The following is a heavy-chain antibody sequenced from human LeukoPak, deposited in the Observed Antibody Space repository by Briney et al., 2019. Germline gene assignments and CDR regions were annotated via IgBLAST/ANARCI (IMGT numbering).Heavy chain of an antibody. D-gene: IGHD2-15*01. CDR2: IYYSGST. CDR3: ARSLVVPYYFDY. J-gene: IGHJ4*02. V-gene: IGHV4-31*03. CDR1: GGSISSGGYY. Sequence: SSETLSLTCTVSGGSISSGGYYWSWIRQHPGKGLEWIGYIYYSGSTYYNPSLKSRVTISVDTSKNQFSLKLSSVTAADTAVYYCARSLVVPYYFDYWGQGTLVTVSS.